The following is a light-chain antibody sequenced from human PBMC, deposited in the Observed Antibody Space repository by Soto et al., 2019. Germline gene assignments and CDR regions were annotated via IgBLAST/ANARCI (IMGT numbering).Light chain of an antibody. J-gene: IGLJ2*01. V-gene: IGLV5-37*01. CDR1: SDINVGSYN. Sequence: QSVLTQPPSSSASPGESARLTCTLPSDINVGSYNIYWYQQKPGSPPRYLLYYYSDSDKGQGSGVPNRFSGSKDASANTGILLSSGLQSEDEADYYCMIWPSNAVVFGVGTKRTVL. CDR3: MIWPSNAVV. CDR2: YYSDSDK.